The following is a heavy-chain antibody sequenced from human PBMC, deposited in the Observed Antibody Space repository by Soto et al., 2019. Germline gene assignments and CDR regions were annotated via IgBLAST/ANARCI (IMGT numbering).Heavy chain of an antibody. CDR3: ATSYGSGSAHFDY. CDR2: VNPIVGMS. Sequence: QVQLVQSGAEVKKPGSSVKVSCTASGGTFNSYTINWVRQAPGQGLEWVGRVNPIVGMSNSAQKFPGRVTITTENSTSNAFMDLASLKSEDTARYYCATSYGSGSAHFDYWGQGTLVTVSS. D-gene: IGHD3-10*01. CDR1: GGTFNSYT. J-gene: IGHJ4*02. V-gene: IGHV1-69*02.